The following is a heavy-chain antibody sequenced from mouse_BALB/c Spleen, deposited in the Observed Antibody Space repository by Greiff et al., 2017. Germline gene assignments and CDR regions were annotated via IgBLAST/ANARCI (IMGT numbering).Heavy chain of an antibody. Sequence: VQLQQSGAELVRPGSSVKISCKASGYAFSSYWMNWVKQRPGQGLEWIGQIYPGDGDTNYNGKFKGKATLTADKSSSTAYMQLSSLTSEDSAVYFCARGGGANLFAYWGQGTLVTVSA. D-gene: IGHD6-1*01. CDR2: IYPGDGDT. CDR3: ARGGGANLFAY. CDR1: GYAFSSYW. J-gene: IGHJ3*01. V-gene: IGHV1-80*01.